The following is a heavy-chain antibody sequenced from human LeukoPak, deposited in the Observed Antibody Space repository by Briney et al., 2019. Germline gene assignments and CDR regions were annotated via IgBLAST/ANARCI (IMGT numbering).Heavy chain of an antibody. Sequence: SETLSLTCTVSGGSVSSYYWSWMRQPPGKGLEWIGYGYYSGSTNKNPSLKSRVTISADTSKNQFSLKLSSVTAADTAVYYCARSSRDGYVDAFDIWGQGTMITVSS. CDR1: GGSVSSYY. V-gene: IGHV4-59*08. CDR2: GYYSGST. CDR3: ARSSRDGYVDAFDI. J-gene: IGHJ3*02. D-gene: IGHD5-24*01.